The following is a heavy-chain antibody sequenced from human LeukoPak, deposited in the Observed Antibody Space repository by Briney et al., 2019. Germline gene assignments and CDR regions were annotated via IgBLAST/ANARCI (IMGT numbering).Heavy chain of an antibody. J-gene: IGHJ4*02. D-gene: IGHD3/OR15-3a*01. Sequence: PGGSLRLSCVASGFTFSSYWMHWVRQGPGKGLVWVSRIKNDGSSTSYADSVKGRFTISRDNAKNTLYLQMNSLRAEDTAVYYCARWTGYSMGGFDYWGQGTLVTVSS. CDR2: IKNDGSST. CDR3: ARWTGYSMGGFDY. CDR1: GFTFSSYW. V-gene: IGHV3-74*01.